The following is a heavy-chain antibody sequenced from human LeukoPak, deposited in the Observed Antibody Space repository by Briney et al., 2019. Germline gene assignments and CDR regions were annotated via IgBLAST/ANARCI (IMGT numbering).Heavy chain of an antibody. V-gene: IGHV3-21*01. CDR3: ARGVRSERQLWEDIVVVVAAVGYYYGMDV. CDR1: GFTFSSSG. J-gene: IGHJ6*04. D-gene: IGHD2-15*01. CDR2: IGTGVNNV. Sequence: PGASLRLSCAASGFTFSSSGLGWVRHAPGKGLECVSAIGTGVNNVYYADSVKGRFTISRDNAKNSLYLQMNSLRAEDTAVYYCARGVRSERQLWEDIVVVVAAVGYYYGMDVWGKGTTVTVSS.